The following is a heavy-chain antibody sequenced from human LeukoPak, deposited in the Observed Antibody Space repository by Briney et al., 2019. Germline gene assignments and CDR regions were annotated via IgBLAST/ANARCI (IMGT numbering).Heavy chain of an antibody. CDR2: INHSGTT. CDR3: ARGPSHGGKYRGFFDY. J-gene: IGHJ4*02. CDR1: GESFSGFY. Sequence: SETLSLTCAVYGESFSGFYWSWIRRPPGKGLEGIGEINHSGTTNYSPSLKSRVIISTDTSKNQFSVRLMSVTASDTAVYYCARGPSHGGKYRGFFDYWGQGTLVAVSS. V-gene: IGHV4-34*01. D-gene: IGHD4-23*01.